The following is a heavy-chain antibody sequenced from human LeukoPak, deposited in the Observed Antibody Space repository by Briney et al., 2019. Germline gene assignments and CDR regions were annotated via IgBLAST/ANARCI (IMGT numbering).Heavy chain of an antibody. CDR2: ISPYNGDT. D-gene: IGHD6-13*01. CDR3: ARNIIAAGEVVYYMDD. CDR1: GYTFTRHG. Sequence: GASVKVSCKASGYTFTRHGLSWVRQAPGQGLEWMGWISPYNGDTNYAQKFQGRITMTTDTSTSTAYMELRSLRSDDTAVYYCARNIIAAGEVVYYMDDWGKGTTVTISS. J-gene: IGHJ6*03. V-gene: IGHV1-18*01.